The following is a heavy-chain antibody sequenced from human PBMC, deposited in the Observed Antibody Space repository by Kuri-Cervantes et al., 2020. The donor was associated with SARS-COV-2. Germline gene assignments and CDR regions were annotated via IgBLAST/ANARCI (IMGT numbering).Heavy chain of an antibody. CDR2: INAGNGNT. V-gene: IGHV1-3*01. Sequence: ASVKVSCKASGYTFTSYAMHWVRQAPGQRLEWMGWINAGNGNTKYSQKFQGRVTITRDTPASTAYMELSSLRSEDTAVYYCATTSGYCSGGSCHGNYWGQGTLVTVSS. CDR1: GYTFTSYA. CDR3: ATTSGYCSGGSCHGNY. D-gene: IGHD2-15*01. J-gene: IGHJ4*02.